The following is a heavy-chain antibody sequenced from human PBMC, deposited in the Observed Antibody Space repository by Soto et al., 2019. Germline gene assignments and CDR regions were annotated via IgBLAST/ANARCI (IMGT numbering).Heavy chain of an antibody. CDR3: ARGNLDTRMDRGYYFDY. Sequence: QVQLQESGPGLVKPSQTLSLTCTVSGGSISSGYYYWSWIRQPPGKGLEWIGYIYYSGSTYYNPSLKSRVTMSVDTSKTQFSLKLSSVTAADTAVYYCARGNLDTRMDRGYYFDYWGQGTLVTVSS. CDR1: GGSISSGYYY. V-gene: IGHV4-30-4*01. CDR2: IYYSGST. J-gene: IGHJ4*02. D-gene: IGHD3-10*01.